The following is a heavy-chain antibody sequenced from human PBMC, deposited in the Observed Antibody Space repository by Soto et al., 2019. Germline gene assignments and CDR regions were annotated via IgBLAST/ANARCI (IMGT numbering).Heavy chain of an antibody. CDR2: IIPIFTAT. CDR1: GGTFSNHA. V-gene: IGHV1-69*12. Sequence: QVHLVQSGAEVKKPGSSVKVSCKASGGTFSNHAINWVRQAPGQGLEWMGRIIPIFTATNYAQKFQGRVTITANESTTTAYMDLSSLKHDDTAVYYCAREVAADGTFREDVFDIWGQGTLVTVSS. J-gene: IGHJ3*02. D-gene: IGHD6-13*01. CDR3: AREVAADGTFREDVFDI.